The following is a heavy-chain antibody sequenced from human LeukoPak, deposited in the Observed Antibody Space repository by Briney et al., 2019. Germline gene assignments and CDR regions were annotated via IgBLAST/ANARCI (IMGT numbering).Heavy chain of an antibody. CDR3: ARRRIVGSTDDALDI. CDR1: GFTFSSYA. Sequence: GGSLRLSCAASGFTFSSYAMHWVRQAPGKGLEWAAVISSDGNTKYYADSVKGRFTISRDNSNNTLYLQMNSLRADDTAIYYCARRRIVGSTDDALDIWGQGTMVTLSS. CDR2: ISSDGNTK. J-gene: IGHJ3*02. D-gene: IGHD1-26*01. V-gene: IGHV3-30-3*01.